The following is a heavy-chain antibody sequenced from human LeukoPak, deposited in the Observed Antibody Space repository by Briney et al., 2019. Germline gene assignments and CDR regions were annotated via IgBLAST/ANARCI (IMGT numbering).Heavy chain of an antibody. Sequence: AGGSLRLSCAASGFTFSSYSMNWVREAPGKGLGWVSYMRSSSTIYYADSVKGRFTISRDNAKNSLYLQMNSLRAEDTAVYYCARDPAYYYDSSGYYDGDYWGQGTLVTVSS. CDR2: MRSSSTI. J-gene: IGHJ4*02. V-gene: IGHV3-48*01. CDR3: ARDPAYYYDSSGYYDGDY. CDR1: GFTFSSYS. D-gene: IGHD3-22*01.